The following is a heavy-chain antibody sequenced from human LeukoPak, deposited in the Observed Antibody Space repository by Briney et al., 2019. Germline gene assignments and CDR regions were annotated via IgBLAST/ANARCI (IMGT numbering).Heavy chain of an antibody. CDR1: GFTFSSYG. CDR2: IRHDGSNK. D-gene: IGHD3-10*01. J-gene: IGHJ4*02. V-gene: IGHV3-30*02. Sequence: GGSLRLSCAASGFTFSSYGMHWVRQAPGKGLEWVAFIRHDGSNKYYADSVKGRFTISRDNSKNTLYLQMNSLRAEDTAVYYCARDGDVWGQGTLVTVSS. CDR3: ARDGDV.